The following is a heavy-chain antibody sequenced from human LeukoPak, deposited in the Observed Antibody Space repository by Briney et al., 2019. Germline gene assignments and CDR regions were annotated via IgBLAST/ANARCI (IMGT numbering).Heavy chain of an antibody. V-gene: IGHV4-4*02. CDR3: ARDSAMANPYFDY. D-gene: IGHD5-18*01. CDR2: IYHSGST. Sequence: PSETLSLTCAVSGGSISSSNWWSWVRQPPGKGLEWIGEIYHSGSTNYNPSLKSRVTISVDKSKNQFSLKLSSVTAADTAVYYCARDSAMANPYFDYWGQGTLVTVSS. J-gene: IGHJ4*02. CDR1: GGSISSSNW.